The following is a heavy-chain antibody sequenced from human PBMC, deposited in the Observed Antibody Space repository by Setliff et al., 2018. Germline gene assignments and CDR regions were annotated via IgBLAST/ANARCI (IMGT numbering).Heavy chain of an antibody. Sequence: GGSLRLSCAASGFTFSSLWMSWVRQAPGRGLEWVANINQDGSAKYYVDSVGGRFTISRDNAKNSLYLQMNSLRAEDTAVYYCARDGGMGMVKAYYYGLDVWGQGTSVTVSS. CDR3: ARDGGMGMVKAYYYGLDV. CDR2: INQDGSAK. D-gene: IGHD5-18*01. V-gene: IGHV3-7*01. J-gene: IGHJ6*02. CDR1: GFTFSSLW.